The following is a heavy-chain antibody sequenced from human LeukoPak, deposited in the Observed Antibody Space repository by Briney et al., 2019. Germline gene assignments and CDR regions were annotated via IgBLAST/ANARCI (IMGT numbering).Heavy chain of an antibody. Sequence: PSETLSLTCTVSGGSISSYYWSWIRQPPGKGLEWIGYIYYSGSTNYNPSLKSRVTISVDTSKNQFSLKLSSVTAADTAVYYCARGPLTKGKNPNPYFDYWGQGALVTVSS. CDR3: ARGPLTKGKNPNPYFDY. CDR1: GGSISSYY. V-gene: IGHV4-59*01. J-gene: IGHJ4*02. CDR2: IYYSGST.